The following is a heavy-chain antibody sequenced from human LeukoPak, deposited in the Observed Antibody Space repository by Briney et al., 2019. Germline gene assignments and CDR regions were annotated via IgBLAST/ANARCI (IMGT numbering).Heavy chain of an antibody. J-gene: IGHJ4*02. Sequence: ASVKVSCKASGYTFTSYGISWVRQAPGQGLEWMGWISAYNGNTNYAQKLQGRVTMTTDTSTSTAYMELRSLRSDDTAVYYCARDRLRGGSSTSCYNNWGQGTLVTVSS. V-gene: IGHV1-18*01. CDR3: ARDRLRGGSSTSCYNN. CDR2: ISAYNGNT. D-gene: IGHD2-2*02. CDR1: GYTFTSYG.